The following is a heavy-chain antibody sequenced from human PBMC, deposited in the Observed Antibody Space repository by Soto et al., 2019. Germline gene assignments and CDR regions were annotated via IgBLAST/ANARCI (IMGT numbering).Heavy chain of an antibody. CDR2: IREKANSYTT. D-gene: IGHD4-17*01. V-gene: IGHV3-72*01. CDR1: GFTFSDHY. Sequence: GGSLRLSCAASGFTFSDHYMDWVRQVPGKGLEWVGRIREKANSYTTEYAASVKGRFTISRDDSKNSMYLQMNSLKTEDTAVYFCAKISTTSYFDFWGQGTLVTVSS. CDR3: AKISTTSYFDF. J-gene: IGHJ4*02.